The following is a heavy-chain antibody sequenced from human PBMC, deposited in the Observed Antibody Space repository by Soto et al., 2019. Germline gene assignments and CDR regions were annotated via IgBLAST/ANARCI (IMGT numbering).Heavy chain of an antibody. CDR3: ARYYYDSSGLDY. CDR1: GGSFSGYY. V-gene: IGHV4-34*01. CDR2: INHSGST. J-gene: IGHJ4*02. Sequence: SETLSLTCAVYGGSFSGYYWSWIRQPPGKGLEWIGEINHSGSTNYNPSLKSRVTISVDTSKNQFSLKLSSVTAADTAVYYCARYYYDSSGLDYWGQGTLVTVSS. D-gene: IGHD3-22*01.